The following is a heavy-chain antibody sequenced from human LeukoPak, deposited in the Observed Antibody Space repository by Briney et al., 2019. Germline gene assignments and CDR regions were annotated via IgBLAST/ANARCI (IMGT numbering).Heavy chain of an antibody. CDR2: ISGSGGNT. D-gene: IGHD3-16*02. CDR1: GFTFNSYA. Sequence: GGSLRLSCAASGFTFNSYAMSWVRQAPGKGLEWVSGISGSGGNTYYADSVKGRFTISRDNSKNTLYLQMNSLRAEDTAVYYCAKVRLGELSIIDYWGQGTLVTVSS. CDR3: AKVRLGELSIIDY. V-gene: IGHV3-23*01. J-gene: IGHJ4*02.